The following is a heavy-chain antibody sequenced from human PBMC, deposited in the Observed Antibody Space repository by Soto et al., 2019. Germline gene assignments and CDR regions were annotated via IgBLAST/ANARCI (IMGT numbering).Heavy chain of an antibody. CDR1: GGSIGSGGYY. J-gene: IGHJ4*02. CDR3: ARVHSSSMSWASYYFDY. Sequence: PSETLSLTCTVSGGSIGSGGYYWSWIRQHPGKGLEWIGYIYYSGSTYYNPSLKSRVTTSVDTSKNQFSLKLSSVTAADTAVYYCARVHSSSMSWASYYFDYWGQGTLVTVSS. CDR2: IYYSGST. V-gene: IGHV4-31*03. D-gene: IGHD6-6*01.